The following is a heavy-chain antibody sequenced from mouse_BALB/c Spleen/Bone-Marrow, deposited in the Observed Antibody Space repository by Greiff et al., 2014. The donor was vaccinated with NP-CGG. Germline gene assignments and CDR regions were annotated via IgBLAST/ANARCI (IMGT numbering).Heavy chain of an antibody. J-gene: IGHJ2*01. CDR2: LNPSNGHT. V-gene: IGHV1S81*02. CDR1: GYTFTRYW. D-gene: IGHD2-4*01. CDR3: ARMITTRGFDY. Sequence: VQLQQSGAELLKPGTSVKLSCKASGYTFTRYWMRWVKQRPGQGLEWIGELNPSNGHTNYNGKFKNKATVTVDKSSSTAYMQLSSLTSEDSAVYYCARMITTRGFDYWGQGTTLTVSS.